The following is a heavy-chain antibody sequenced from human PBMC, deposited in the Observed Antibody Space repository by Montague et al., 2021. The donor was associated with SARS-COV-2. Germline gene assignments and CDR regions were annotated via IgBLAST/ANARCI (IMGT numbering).Heavy chain of an antibody. CDR3: ARDYSGVPRSYYHYFDY. J-gene: IGHJ4*02. CDR2: ISYDGSNK. D-gene: IGHD3-10*01. Sequence: SLRLSCAASGFTFSSYAMHWVRQAPGKGLEWVAVISYDGSNKYYADSVKGRFTISRDNSKNTLYLQMNSLRAEDTAVYYCARDYSGVPRSYYHYFDYWGQGTLVTVSS. CDR1: GFTFSSYA. V-gene: IGHV3-30-3*01.